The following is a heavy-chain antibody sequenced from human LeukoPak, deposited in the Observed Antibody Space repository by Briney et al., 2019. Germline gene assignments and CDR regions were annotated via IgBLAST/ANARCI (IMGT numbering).Heavy chain of an antibody. V-gene: IGHV1-2*02. CDR1: GYTFTGYY. Sequence: ASVKVSCKASGYTFTGYYMHWVRQAPGQGLEWMGWINPNSGGTNYAQKFQGRVTMTRDTSTSTAYMELRSLRSDDTAVYYCARDQGLERRLDYYYYYMDVWGKGTTVTISS. J-gene: IGHJ6*03. CDR3: ARDQGLERRLDYYYYYMDV. CDR2: INPNSGGT. D-gene: IGHD1-1*01.